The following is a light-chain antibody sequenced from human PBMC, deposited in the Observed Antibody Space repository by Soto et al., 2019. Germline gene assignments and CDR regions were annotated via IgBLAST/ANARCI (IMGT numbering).Light chain of an antibody. Sequence: DIVMTQSPDSLAVSLGERATINCKSSQSVLHSSHNENYLVWYQQKPGQPPKLLIYWASTRESGVPDRFSGSGYGKDFNLTISSLQAEDVAVYYCQQYYSTPYTFGQGTKLEIK. J-gene: IGKJ2*01. CDR3: QQYYSTPYT. CDR1: QSVLHSSHNENY. CDR2: WAS. V-gene: IGKV4-1*01.